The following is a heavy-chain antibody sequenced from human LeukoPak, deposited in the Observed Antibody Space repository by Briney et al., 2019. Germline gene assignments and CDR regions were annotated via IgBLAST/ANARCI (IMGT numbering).Heavy chain of an antibody. J-gene: IGHJ6*02. D-gene: IGHD3-9*01. CDR1: GGSISSSTYY. CDR3: ARGLYHDLLTGYYKGDYYYYGMDV. CDR2: IYYSGST. V-gene: IGHV4-39*01. Sequence: SETLSLTCTVSGGSISSSTYYWGWIRQPPGKVLEWIGTIYYSGSTYYNPSLKSRVTISVDTSSKQFSLRLTSVTAADTAMYFCARGLYHDLLTGYYKGDYYYYGMDVWGQGTAVTVSS.